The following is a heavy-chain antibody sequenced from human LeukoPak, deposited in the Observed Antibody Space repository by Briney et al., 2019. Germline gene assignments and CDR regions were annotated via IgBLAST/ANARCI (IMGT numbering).Heavy chain of an antibody. V-gene: IGHV3-23*01. CDR3: AKRDYSNYLGY. D-gene: IGHD4-11*01. Sequence: PGGSLRLSCAASGXTFNSYVXXXXXXAPGKGVEWFSSISSSGYSTFYADSVKGRFTISRDNSKNTLYLQMNSLRADDTAVYYCAKRDYSNYLGYWGQGTLVTVSS. CDR1: GXTFNSYV. CDR2: ISSSGYST. J-gene: IGHJ4*02.